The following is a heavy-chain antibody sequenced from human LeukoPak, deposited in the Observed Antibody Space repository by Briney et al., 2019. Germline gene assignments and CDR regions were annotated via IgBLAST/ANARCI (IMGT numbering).Heavy chain of an antibody. Sequence: PRGSLRLSCAPSLITFSSYSMNWVRPAPGKGLEWVSAISGSSVYIYYADSVQGQFTISRDNAKKSLFLQMNRLRAEDTAVYYCGRAMEMTTIGPGYWGQGTLVTVSS. CDR2: ISGSSVYI. D-gene: IGHD5-24*01. J-gene: IGHJ4*02. V-gene: IGHV3-21*01. CDR1: LITFSSYS. CDR3: GRAMEMTTIGPGY.